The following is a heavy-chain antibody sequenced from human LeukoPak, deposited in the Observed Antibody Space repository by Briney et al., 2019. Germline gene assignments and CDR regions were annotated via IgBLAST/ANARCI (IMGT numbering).Heavy chain of an antibody. CDR2: INQSGST. Sequence: PSETLSLTCSVSGGSLSPYYWSWIRQPPEGGLEWLGEINQSGSTNYNPSLKSRVTISVEKFKNQFSLEVTSVTAADTAIYYCATLGGLYYESHGYPDFDHWGQGTLVTVSS. D-gene: IGHD3-22*01. CDR1: GGSLSPYY. J-gene: IGHJ4*02. CDR3: ATLGGLYYESHGYPDFDH. V-gene: IGHV4-34*01.